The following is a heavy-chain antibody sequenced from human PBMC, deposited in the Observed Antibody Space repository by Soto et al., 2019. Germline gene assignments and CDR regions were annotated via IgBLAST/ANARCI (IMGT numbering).Heavy chain of an antibody. V-gene: IGHV4-4*02. CDR3: ASRDPGTSVDY. J-gene: IGHJ4*02. D-gene: IGHD1-7*01. CDR2: IYRTGST. Sequence: SETLSPTCAVSGGSFTSNNWWTWVRQPPGQGLEWIGEIYRTGSTNYNSSLKSRVTISLDKSENQFSLKVTSLTAADTAVYYCASRDPGTSVDYWGQGTLVTVSS. CDR1: GGSFTSNNW.